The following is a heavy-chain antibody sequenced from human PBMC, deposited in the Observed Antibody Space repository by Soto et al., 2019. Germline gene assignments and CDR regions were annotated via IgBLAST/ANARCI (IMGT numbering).Heavy chain of an antibody. CDR2: INPSSGST. D-gene: IGHD5-18*01. CDR1: GYTFTSYY. V-gene: IGHV1-46*01. Sequence: ASVKVSCKASGYTFTSYYMHWVRQAPGQGLEWMGIINPSSGSTIYSQKFQGRVTMTWDTSTTTVYMELSSLRSEDTAVYFCARGPYSYRDYWGQGTLVTVSS. J-gene: IGHJ4*02. CDR3: ARGPYSYRDY.